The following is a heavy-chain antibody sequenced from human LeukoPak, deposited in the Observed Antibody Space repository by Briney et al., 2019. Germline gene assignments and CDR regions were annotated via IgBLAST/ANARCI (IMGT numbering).Heavy chain of an antibody. J-gene: IGHJ4*02. Sequence: GGSLRLSCTTSGFAFSNYAMNWVRQAPGKGPEWVSGISGFNTYYADSVKGRFTIFRDNSKNVLYLQMDRLRAEDTAVYSCEKDVCTSPRCLLYFDSWGQGTLVTVSS. CDR1: GFAFSNYA. D-gene: IGHD2-8*01. CDR2: ISGFNT. V-gene: IGHV3-23*01. CDR3: EKDVCTSPRCLLYFDS.